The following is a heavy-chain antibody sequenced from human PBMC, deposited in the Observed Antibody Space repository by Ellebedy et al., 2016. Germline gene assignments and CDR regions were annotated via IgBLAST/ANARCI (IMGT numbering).Heavy chain of an antibody. J-gene: IGHJ5*02. CDR2: IKQDGSEK. CDR3: ARDRSYGSPFDL. V-gene: IGHV3-7*03. CDR1: GFTSSAYW. D-gene: IGHD3-10*01. Sequence: GESLKISXAASGFTSSAYWMSWVRQALGKGLEWVANIKQDGSEKYYVDSVKGRFTISRDNAKNSLYLQMNSLRTEDTALYYCARDRSYGSPFDLWGQGTLVTVSS.